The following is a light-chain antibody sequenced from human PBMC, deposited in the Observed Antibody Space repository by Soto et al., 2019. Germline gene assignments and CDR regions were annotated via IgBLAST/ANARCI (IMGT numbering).Light chain of an antibody. CDR1: QSVSSSY. J-gene: IGKJ1*01. CDR2: GAS. V-gene: IGKV3-20*01. CDR3: QQYNSYSWT. Sequence: EIVLTQSPATLSLYPGEGATLSCRASQSVSSSYLAWYQQKPGQAPRLLIYGASSRATGIPDRFSGSGSGTDFTLTISSLQSEDSATYYCQQYNSYSWTFGQGTKVDIK.